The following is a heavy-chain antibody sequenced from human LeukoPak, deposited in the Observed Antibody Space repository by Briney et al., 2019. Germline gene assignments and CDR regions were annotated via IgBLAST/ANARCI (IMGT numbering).Heavy chain of an antibody. D-gene: IGHD6-13*01. CDR2: FYYSGST. V-gene: IGHV4-39*07. J-gene: IGHJ4*02. CDR1: GDSINTYNYY. CDR3: VSSSLKTAVLDY. Sequence: SEPLSLTCTVSGDSINTYNYYWGWIRQPPGKGLEWIGSFYYSGSTYYNPSLKSRVTISEDTSKNQFSLKLTSVTAADTAVYFCVSSSLKTAVLDYWGQGTLVTVSS.